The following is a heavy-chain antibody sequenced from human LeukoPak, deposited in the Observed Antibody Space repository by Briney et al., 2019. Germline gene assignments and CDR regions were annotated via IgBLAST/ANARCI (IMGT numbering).Heavy chain of an antibody. Sequence: GGSLRLSCAASGFTFSSYWMHWVRQAPGKGLVWVSRINSDGSSTSYADSVKGRFTISRDNAKNTLYLQMNSLRAEDTAVYYCARIGGYDFWSGYYLDYYYYGMDVWGQGTTVTVSS. V-gene: IGHV3-74*01. D-gene: IGHD3-3*01. CDR1: GFTFSSYW. J-gene: IGHJ6*02. CDR3: ARIGGYDFWSGYYLDYYYYGMDV. CDR2: INSDGSST.